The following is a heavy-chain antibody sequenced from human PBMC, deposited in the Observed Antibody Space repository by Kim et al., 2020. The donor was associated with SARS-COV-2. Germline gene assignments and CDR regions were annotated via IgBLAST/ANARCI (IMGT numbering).Heavy chain of an antibody. CDR2: IYAGDPDT. CDR3: ARLGGGGVGRAKDKYYHGLDV. J-gene: IGHJ6*02. D-gene: IGHD3-3*01. Sequence: GESLKISCKGSGYSFTNYWIGWVRQMPGKGLEWMGVIYAGDPDTRYSPSFQGQVTISADKSISTAYLQWRRLQASDSAIYYCARLGGGGVGRAKDKYYHGLDVWGQGTTVTVAS. V-gene: IGHV5-51*01. CDR1: GYSFTNYW.